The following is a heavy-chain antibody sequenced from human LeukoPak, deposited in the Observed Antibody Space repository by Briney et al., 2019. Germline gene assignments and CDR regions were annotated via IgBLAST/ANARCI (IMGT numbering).Heavy chain of an antibody. Sequence: ASVKVSCKASGYTFTSYGMGWVRQAPGQGLEWMGWISGYNGNTNYAQKLQDRVTITTDTSTSTAYMELRSLRSDDTAVYCCARAWNGCSDYWGQGTLVTVSS. CDR3: ARAWNGCSDY. V-gene: IGHV1-18*01. CDR1: GYTFTSYG. D-gene: IGHD4/OR15-4a*01. CDR2: ISGYNGNT. J-gene: IGHJ4*02.